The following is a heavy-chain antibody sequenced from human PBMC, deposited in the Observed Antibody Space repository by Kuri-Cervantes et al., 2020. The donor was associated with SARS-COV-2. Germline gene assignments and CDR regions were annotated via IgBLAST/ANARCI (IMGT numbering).Heavy chain of an antibody. Sequence: GESLKISCAASGFTFSSYEMNWVRQAPGKGLVWVSRINPDGSYTNNADSVKGRFTLSRDNSKNTLYLQMNSLRAEDTAVYYCAKGSGYSYEGAFDIWGQGTMVTVSS. J-gene: IGHJ3*02. CDR3: AKGSGYSYEGAFDI. D-gene: IGHD5-18*01. V-gene: IGHV3-74*01. CDR2: INPDGSYT. CDR1: GFTFSSYE.